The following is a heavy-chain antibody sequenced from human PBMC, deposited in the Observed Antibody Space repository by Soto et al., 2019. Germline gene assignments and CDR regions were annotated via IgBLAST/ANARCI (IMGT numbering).Heavy chain of an antibody. D-gene: IGHD6-6*01. CDR2: IYYSGST. CDR1: GGSISSGGYY. Sequence: QVQLQESGPGLVKPSQTLSLTCTVSGGSISSGGYYWSWIRQHPGKGLEWIGYIYYSGSTYYNPSLQSRVTISVDTSKNQFSLKLSSVTAADTAVYYCAREGEQLVPFDYWGQGTLVTVSS. V-gene: IGHV4-31*03. J-gene: IGHJ4*02. CDR3: AREGEQLVPFDY.